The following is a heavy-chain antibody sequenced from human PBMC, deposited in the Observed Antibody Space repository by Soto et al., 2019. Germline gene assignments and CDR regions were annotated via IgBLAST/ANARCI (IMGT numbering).Heavy chain of an antibody. V-gene: IGHV3-23*01. CDR3: ANGGDYDILTGYSGGHNWFDP. Sequence: PGGSLRLSCAASGFTFSSYAMSWVRQAPGKGLEWVSAISGSGGSTYYADSVKGRFTISRDNSKNTLYLQMNSLRAEDTAVYYCANGGDYDILTGYSGGHNWFDPWGQGTLVTVSS. CDR1: GFTFSSYA. CDR2: ISGSGGST. D-gene: IGHD3-9*01. J-gene: IGHJ5*02.